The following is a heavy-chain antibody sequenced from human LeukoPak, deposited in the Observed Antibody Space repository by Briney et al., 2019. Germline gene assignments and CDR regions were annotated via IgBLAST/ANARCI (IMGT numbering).Heavy chain of an antibody. CDR2: IYSGGST. V-gene: IGHV3-53*01. J-gene: IGHJ4*02. CDR3: ARVLLGYYFEY. D-gene: IGHD2-15*01. Sequence: GGSLRLSCAASGFTVRSNYMSWVRQAPGKGLEWVSVIYSGGSTYYADSVKGRFTISRDNSKNTLFLQMNSLRAEDTAVHYCARVLLGYYFEYWGQGTLVTVSS. CDR1: GFTVRSNY.